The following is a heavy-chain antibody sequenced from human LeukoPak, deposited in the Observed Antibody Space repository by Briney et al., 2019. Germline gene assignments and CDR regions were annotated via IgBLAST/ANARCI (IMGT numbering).Heavy chain of an antibody. CDR2: IKQDASEE. Sequence: PGGSLRLSCAASGFTFAGYWISWVRQAPGKGLEWVANIKQDASEEYYVDSVKGRFTISRDNAKNSLYLQMNSLRAEDTAVYFCVRARLIRLENFFDYWGQGTLVTVSS. J-gene: IGHJ4*02. CDR1: GFTFAGYW. D-gene: IGHD2-21*02. CDR3: VRARLIRLENFFDY. V-gene: IGHV3-7*01.